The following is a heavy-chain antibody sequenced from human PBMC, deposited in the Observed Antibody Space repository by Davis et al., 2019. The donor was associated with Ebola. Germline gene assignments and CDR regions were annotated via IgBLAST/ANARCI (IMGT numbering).Heavy chain of an antibody. Sequence: MPGGSLRLSFGVSGGSISSNNWWSWVRQPPGKGLEWIGEIYHSGTTNYNPSLKSRVTISVDKSKNQFSLKLSSVTAADTAVYYCARAMVTMVSFAFDIWGQGTVVTVSS. J-gene: IGHJ3*02. D-gene: IGHD3-10*01. CDR1: GGSISSNNW. V-gene: IGHV4-4*02. CDR3: ARAMVTMVSFAFDI. CDR2: IYHSGTT.